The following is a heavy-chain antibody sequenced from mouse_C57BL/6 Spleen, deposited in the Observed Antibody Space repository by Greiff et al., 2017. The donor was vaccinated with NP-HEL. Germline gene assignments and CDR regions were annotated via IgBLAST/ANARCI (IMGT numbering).Heavy chain of an antibody. CDR3: ARGDYYGSSSFDY. CDR1: GYTFTDYY. J-gene: IGHJ2*01. V-gene: IGHV1-19*01. Sequence: EVQLQQSGPVLVKPGASVKMSCKASGYTFTDYYMNWVKQSHGKSLEWIGVINPYNGGTSYNQKFKGKATLTVDKSSSTAYMELNSLTSEDSAVYYCARGDYYGSSSFDYWGQGTTLTVSS. D-gene: IGHD1-1*01. CDR2: INPYNGGT.